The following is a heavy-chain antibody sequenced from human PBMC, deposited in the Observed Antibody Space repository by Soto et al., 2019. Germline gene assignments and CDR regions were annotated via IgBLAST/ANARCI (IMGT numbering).Heavy chain of an antibody. Sequence: GASVKVSCKASGGTFSSYAISWVRQAPGQGLEWMGGIIPIFGTANYAQKFQGRVTITADESTSTAYMELSSLRSEDTAVYYCAVMPRIAARRPFPDYWGQGTLVTVSS. CDR3: AVMPRIAARRPFPDY. J-gene: IGHJ4*02. V-gene: IGHV1-69*13. CDR1: GGTFSSYA. CDR2: IIPIFGTA. D-gene: IGHD6-6*01.